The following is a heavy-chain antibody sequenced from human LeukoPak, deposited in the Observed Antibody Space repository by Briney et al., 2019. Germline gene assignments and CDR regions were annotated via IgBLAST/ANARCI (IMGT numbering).Heavy chain of an antibody. V-gene: IGHV3-21*01. CDR1: GFTFSSYS. CDR3: ARDLDPVVPAAIHFDY. J-gene: IGHJ4*02. D-gene: IGHD2-2*01. CDR2: ISSSSSYI. Sequence: PGGSLRLSCAASGFTFSSYSMNWVRQAPGKGLEWVSSISSSSSYIYYADSVKGRFTISRDNAKNSLYLQMNSLRAEDTAVYYCARDLDPVVPAAIHFDYWGQGTLVTVSS.